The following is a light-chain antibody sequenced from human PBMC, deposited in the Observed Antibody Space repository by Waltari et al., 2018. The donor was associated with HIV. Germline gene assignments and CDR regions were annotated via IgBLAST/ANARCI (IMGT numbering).Light chain of an antibody. Sequence: QSVLTQPPSASGTPGQRVTISCSGSSSNIGSNYVYWYRQLPGTAPKLLIYRSNQRPSGVPDRFSVSKFGTSASLAISGLRSENEADYYCAAWDASLSVWVFGGGTKLTVL. CDR2: RSN. V-gene: IGLV1-47*01. J-gene: IGLJ3*02. CDR1: SSNIGSNY. CDR3: AAWDASLSVWV.